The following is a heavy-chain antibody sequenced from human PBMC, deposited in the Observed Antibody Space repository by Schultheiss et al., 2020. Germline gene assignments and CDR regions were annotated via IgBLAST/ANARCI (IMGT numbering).Heavy chain of an antibody. J-gene: IGHJ4*02. D-gene: IGHD3-22*01. V-gene: IGHV4-59*01. Sequence: SETLSLTCTVSGGSISTYFWSWIRQPPGKGLEWIGYIYYSENTNYNPSLKSRVTMSLDTSTNQFSLRLSSVTAADTAVYYCAREPDYYDSSGYIWGQGTLVTVSS. CDR1: GGSISTYF. CDR2: IYYSENT. CDR3: AREPDYYDSSGYI.